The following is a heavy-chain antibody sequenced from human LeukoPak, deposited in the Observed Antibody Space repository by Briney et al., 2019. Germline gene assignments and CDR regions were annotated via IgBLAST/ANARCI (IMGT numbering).Heavy chain of an antibody. D-gene: IGHD6-13*01. CDR1: GYTLTELS. Sequence: ASVKVSCKVSGYTLTELSMHWVRQAPGKGLEGMGGFDPEDGETIYAQKFQGRVTMTEDTSTDTAYMELSSLRSEDTAVYYCATPSLSSWYFFDYWGQGTLVTVSS. V-gene: IGHV1-24*01. J-gene: IGHJ4*02. CDR3: ATPSLSSWYFFDY. CDR2: FDPEDGET.